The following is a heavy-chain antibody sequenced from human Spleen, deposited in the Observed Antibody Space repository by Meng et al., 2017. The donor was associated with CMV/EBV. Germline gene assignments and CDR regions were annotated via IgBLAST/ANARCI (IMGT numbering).Heavy chain of an antibody. CDR2: MYYSGST. CDR3: ARSWHPGYCSSTSCYSWFDP. CDR1: ISSYY. Sequence: ISSYYWRWIRQPTGKGLEWIRYMYYSGSTNYNPSLKSRVTMSLDTSKNQFSLNLNSVTAADTAVYYCARSWHPGYCSSTSCYSWFDPWGQGTLVTVSS. J-gene: IGHJ5*02. V-gene: IGHV4-59*01. D-gene: IGHD2-2*01.